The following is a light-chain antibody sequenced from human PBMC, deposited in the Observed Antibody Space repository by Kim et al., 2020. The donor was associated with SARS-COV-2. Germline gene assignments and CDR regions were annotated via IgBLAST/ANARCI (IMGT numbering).Light chain of an antibody. Sequence: SYELTQPPSVSVAPGKAARITCGGNNIGSKSVHWCQQKPGQAPVLVIYSDSDRPPGIPERFSGSNSANTATLTISRVEAGDEADYYCQVWDSDSDHWVFGGGTQLTVL. CDR1: NIGSKS. J-gene: IGLJ3*02. CDR2: SDS. CDR3: QVWDSDSDHWV. V-gene: IGLV3-21*04.